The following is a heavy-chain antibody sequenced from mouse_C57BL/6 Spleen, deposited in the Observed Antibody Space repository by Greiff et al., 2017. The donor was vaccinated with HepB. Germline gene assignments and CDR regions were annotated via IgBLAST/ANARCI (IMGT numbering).Heavy chain of an antibody. D-gene: IGHD2-1*01. CDR2: ISNLAYSI. J-gene: IGHJ3*01. V-gene: IGHV5-15*01. CDR3: ASGGYGNYGFAY. CDR1: GFTFSDYG. Sequence: VQLKESGGGLVQPGGSLKLSCAASGFTFSDYGMAWVRQAPRKGPEWVAFISNLAYSIYYADTVTGRFTISRENAENTLYLEMISLRSEDTAMYYCASGGYGNYGFAYWGQGTLVTVSA.